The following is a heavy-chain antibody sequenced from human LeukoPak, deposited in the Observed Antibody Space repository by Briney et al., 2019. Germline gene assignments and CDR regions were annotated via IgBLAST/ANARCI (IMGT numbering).Heavy chain of an antibody. CDR1: GGSISSYY. Sequence: SETLSLTCTVSGGSISSYYWSWIRQPPGKGLEWIGYIYHSGSTKYNPSLKSRVTISVDTSKNQFSLKLSSVTAADTAVYYCASADSWSYYFDYWGQGTLVTVSS. V-gene: IGHV4-59*01. J-gene: IGHJ4*02. D-gene: IGHD1-26*01. CDR3: ASADSWSYYFDY. CDR2: IYHSGST.